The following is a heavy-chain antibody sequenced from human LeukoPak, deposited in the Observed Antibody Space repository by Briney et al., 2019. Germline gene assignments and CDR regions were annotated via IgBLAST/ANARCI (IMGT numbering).Heavy chain of an antibody. CDR3: ARTIAAAGSLYYYGMDV. J-gene: IGHJ6*02. CDR1: GGSISSGGYY. Sequence: PSETLSLTCTVSGGSISSGGYYWSWIRQPPGKGLEWIGYIYYSGSTNYNPSLKSRVTISVDTSKNQFSLKLSSVTAADTAVYYCARTIAAAGSLYYYGMDVWGQGTTVTVSS. CDR2: IYYSGST. D-gene: IGHD6-13*01. V-gene: IGHV4-61*08.